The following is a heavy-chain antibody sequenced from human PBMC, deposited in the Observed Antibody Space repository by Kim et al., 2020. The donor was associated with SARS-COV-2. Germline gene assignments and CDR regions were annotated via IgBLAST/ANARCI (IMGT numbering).Heavy chain of an antibody. D-gene: IGHD1-7*01. CDR3: ARDRTGTTSYYYYYYGMDV. CDR1: GYTFTGYY. V-gene: IGHV1-2*02. CDR2: INPNSGGT. J-gene: IGHJ6*02. Sequence: ASVKVSCKASGYTFTGYYMHWVRQAPGQGLEWMGWINPNSGGTNYAQKFQGRVTMTRDTSISTAYMELSRLRSDDTAVYYCARDRTGTTSYYYYYYGMDVWGQGTTVTVSS.